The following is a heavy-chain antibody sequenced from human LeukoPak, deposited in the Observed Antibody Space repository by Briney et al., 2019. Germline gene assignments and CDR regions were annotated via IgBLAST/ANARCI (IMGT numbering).Heavy chain of an antibody. CDR3: ARGLPSYGDSVDYYFYMDV. CDR1: GDSISGFY. J-gene: IGHJ6*03. D-gene: IGHD4-17*01. V-gene: IGHV4-4*07. CDR2: ISTSGST. Sequence: SETLSVTCTVSGDSISGFYWSWIGQPAGKGLQGIGRISTSGSTNYNPSLKSRFSMSVDSSTNDLSLPVRYVPAAATALYYCARGLPSYGDSVDYYFYMDVWGKGTTVTVSS.